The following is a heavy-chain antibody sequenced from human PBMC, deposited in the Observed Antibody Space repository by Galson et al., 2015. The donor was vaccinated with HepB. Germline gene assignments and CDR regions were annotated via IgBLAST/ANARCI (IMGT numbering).Heavy chain of an antibody. J-gene: IGHJ6*03. Sequence: SVKVSCKASGYTFTSYGISWVRQAPGQGLEWMGWISAYNGNTNYAQKLQGRVTMTTDTSTSTAYMELRSLRSDDTAVYYCARESGSLSGFVYYYYYMDVWGKGTTVTVSS. V-gene: IGHV1-18*01. CDR1: GYTFTSYG. D-gene: IGHD6-6*01. CDR2: ISAYNGNT. CDR3: ARESGSLSGFVYYYYYMDV.